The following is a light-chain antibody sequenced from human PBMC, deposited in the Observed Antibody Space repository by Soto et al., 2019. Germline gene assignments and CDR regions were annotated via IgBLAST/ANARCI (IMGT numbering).Light chain of an antibody. CDR2: GAS. Sequence: DIVLTQSPGTLSLSPGERATLSCRASQIISSTYLGWYQQKPGQAPRLLIYGASSRAAGIPDRFCGSGSAAALTLTISRLEPEDFAVYYCQHYGTSLYTFGQGTKLEIK. J-gene: IGKJ2*01. V-gene: IGKV3-20*01. CDR3: QHYGTSLYT. CDR1: QIISSTY.